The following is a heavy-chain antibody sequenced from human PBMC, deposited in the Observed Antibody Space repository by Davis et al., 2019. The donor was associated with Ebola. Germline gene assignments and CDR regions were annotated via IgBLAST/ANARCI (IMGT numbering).Heavy chain of an antibody. Sequence: PGESLKISCAASGFTFSSYDMHWVRQAPGKGLEWVAVISYDGSNEYCADSVKGRFTISRDNSKNTLYLQMNSLRAEDTAVYDCARGNRYGDYLGDWGQGTLVTVSS. V-gene: IGHV3-30*03. CDR2: ISYDGSNE. D-gene: IGHD4-17*01. J-gene: IGHJ4*02. CDR3: ARGNRYGDYLGD. CDR1: GFTFSSYD.